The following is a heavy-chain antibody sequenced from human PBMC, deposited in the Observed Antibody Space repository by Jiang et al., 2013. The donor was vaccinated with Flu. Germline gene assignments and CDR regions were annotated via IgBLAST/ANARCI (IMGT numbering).Heavy chain of an antibody. V-gene: IGHV3-48*02. CDR3: ARSTGSPAYYFGMDV. Sequence: SGFTFSTHSMNWVRQAPGKGLDWVAYISSSSLSKYYADSVKGRFTISRDNAKNSVYLQMNSLRDEDTAVYFCARSTGSPAYYFGMDVWGQGTTVTVSS. CDR1: GFTFSTHS. J-gene: IGHJ6*02. CDR2: ISSSSLSK.